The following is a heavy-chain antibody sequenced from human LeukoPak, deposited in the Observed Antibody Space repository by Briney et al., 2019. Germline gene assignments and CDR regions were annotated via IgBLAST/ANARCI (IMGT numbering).Heavy chain of an antibody. CDR2: INHSGST. V-gene: IGHV4-34*01. J-gene: IGHJ4*02. D-gene: IGHD3-22*01. CDR1: GGSFSGYY. CDR3: APGGVNYYDSSGLTRWDY. Sequence: SETLSLTCAVYGGSFSGYYWSWIRQPPGKGLEWIGEINHSGSTNYSPSLKSRVTISVDTSKNQFSLKLSSVTAADTAVYYCAPGGVNYYDSSGLTRWDYWGQGTLVTVSS.